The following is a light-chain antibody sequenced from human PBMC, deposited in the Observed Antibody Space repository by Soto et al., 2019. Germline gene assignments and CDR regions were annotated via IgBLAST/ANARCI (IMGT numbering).Light chain of an antibody. V-gene: IGKV1-39*01. CDR3: QQSYSTLALT. CDR2: GAS. J-gene: IGKJ4*01. CDR1: QSISSY. Sequence: DIQMTQSPSSLSASVGDSVTITCRASQSISSYLNWYQQKPGKAPKLLIYGASSLQSGVPSRFSGSGSGTDFTLTISSLQPEDFATYYCQQSYSTLALTFGGGTKVEIK.